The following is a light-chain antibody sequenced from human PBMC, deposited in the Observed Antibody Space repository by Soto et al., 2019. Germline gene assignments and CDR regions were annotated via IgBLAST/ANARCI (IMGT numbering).Light chain of an antibody. V-gene: IGLV2-14*01. CDR1: SSDVGGYNY. CDR3: SSYTSSSTLV. J-gene: IGLJ2*01. Sequence: QSALTQPASVSGSPGQSITISCTGTSSDVGGYNYVSWYQQHPGIAPKLLIYDVTNRPSGVSNRFSGSKSGNTASLTISGRQAEDVADYYCSSYTSSSTLVFGGGTQLTVL. CDR2: DVT.